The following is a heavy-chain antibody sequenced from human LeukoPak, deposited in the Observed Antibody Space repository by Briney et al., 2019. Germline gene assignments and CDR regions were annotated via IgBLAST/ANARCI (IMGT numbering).Heavy chain of an antibody. Sequence: GGSLRLSCAASGFTFSSYAMSWVRQAPGKGLEWVSAISGSGGSTYYADSVKGRFTISGDNSKNTLYLQMNSLRAEDTAVYYCAKDGWEYYYYYGMDVWGQGTTVTVSS. CDR1: GFTFSSYA. J-gene: IGHJ6*02. CDR2: ISGSGGST. CDR3: AKDGWEYYYYYGMDV. D-gene: IGHD6-19*01. V-gene: IGHV3-23*01.